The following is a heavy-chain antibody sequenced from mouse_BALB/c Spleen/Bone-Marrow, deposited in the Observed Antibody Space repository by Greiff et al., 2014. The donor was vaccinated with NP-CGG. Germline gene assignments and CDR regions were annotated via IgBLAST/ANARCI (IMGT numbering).Heavy chain of an antibody. CDR3: ARWGGYFDV. J-gene: IGHJ1*01. CDR1: GFTFSSFG. Sequence: EVQLQQSGGGLVQPGGSRELSCAASGFTFSSFGMHWVRQAPEKGLEWVAYISSGSSTIYYADTVKGRFTISRDNPKNTLFLQMTSLRSEDTAMYYCARWGGYFDVWGAGTTVTVSS. V-gene: IGHV5-17*02. CDR2: ISSGSSTI.